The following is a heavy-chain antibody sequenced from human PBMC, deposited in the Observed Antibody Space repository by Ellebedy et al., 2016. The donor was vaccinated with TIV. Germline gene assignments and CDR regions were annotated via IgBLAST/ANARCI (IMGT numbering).Heavy chain of an antibody. CDR2: INPRGGDT. D-gene: IGHD2-2*01. V-gene: IGHV1-46*01. CDR1: GYTFTNYN. J-gene: IGHJ5*02. CDR3: VRDVIIVPARWFDP. Sequence: AASVKVSCKTSGYTFTNYNMQWVRQAPGQGLEWMGIINPRGGDTIYAQKFQGRVTMTRDTSTRTVYMELSSLRSEDTALYYCVRDVIIVPARWFDPWGQGTPVTVSS.